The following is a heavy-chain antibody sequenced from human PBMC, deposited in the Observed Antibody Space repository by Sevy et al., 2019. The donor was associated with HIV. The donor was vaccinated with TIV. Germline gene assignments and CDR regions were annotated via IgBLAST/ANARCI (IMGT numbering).Heavy chain of an antibody. CDR2: IYPEDSET. D-gene: IGHD3-22*01. CDR1: GYSFTSHW. CDR3: ATSRSGYFDSSGYYIY. V-gene: IGHV5-51*01. Sequence: GESLKISCQGSGYSFTSHWIGWVRHMPGKGLEWMGIIYPEDSETRYSPSFQGQVTFSAAKSISTAYLQWRSLKASDTAIYYCATSRSGYFDSSGYYIYWGQGTLVTVSS. J-gene: IGHJ4*02.